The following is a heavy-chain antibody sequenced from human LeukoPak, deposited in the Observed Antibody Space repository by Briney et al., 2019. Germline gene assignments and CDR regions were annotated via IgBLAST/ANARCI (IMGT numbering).Heavy chain of an antibody. J-gene: IGHJ3*02. D-gene: IGHD3-10*01. Sequence: GGSLRLSCAASGFTVSDDYMSWVRQAPGKGLEWVSVIYSGGSTYYADSVKGRFTISRDNSKNTLYLQMNSLRAEDTAVYYCASSSMVRGVMSDAFDIWGQGTMVTVSS. CDR2: IYSGGST. CDR3: ASSSMVRGVMSDAFDI. V-gene: IGHV3-66*01. CDR1: GFTVSDDY.